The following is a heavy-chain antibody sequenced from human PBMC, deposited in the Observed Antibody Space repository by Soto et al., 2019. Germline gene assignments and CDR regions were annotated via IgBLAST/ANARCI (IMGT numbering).Heavy chain of an antibody. CDR2: IYHSGST. V-gene: IGHV4-30-2*01. CDR3: ARDGIAAAGTTWFDP. Sequence: SETLSLTCAVSGGSISSGGYSWSWIRQPPGKGLEWIGYIYHSGSTYYNPSLKSRVTISVDRSKNQFSLKLSSVTAADTAVYYCARDGIAAAGTTWFDPWGQGTLVTVSS. J-gene: IGHJ5*02. CDR1: GGSISSGGYS. D-gene: IGHD6-13*01.